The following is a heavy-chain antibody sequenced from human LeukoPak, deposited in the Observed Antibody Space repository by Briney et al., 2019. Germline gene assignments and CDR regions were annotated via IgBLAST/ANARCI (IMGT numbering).Heavy chain of an antibody. CDR1: GFTFTSSA. Sequence: ASVKVSCKASGFTFTSSAMQWVRQARGQRLEWIGWIVVGSGNTNYAQKFQERVTITRDMSTSTAYMELSSLRPERTALYYCAVLWDTAMVPFVYWGQGAMVTVSS. CDR2: IVVGSGNT. D-gene: IGHD5-18*01. J-gene: IGHJ4*02. CDR3: AVLWDTAMVPFVY. V-gene: IGHV1-58*02.